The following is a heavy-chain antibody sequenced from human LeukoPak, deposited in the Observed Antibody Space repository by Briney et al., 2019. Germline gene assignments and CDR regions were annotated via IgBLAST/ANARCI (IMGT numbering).Heavy chain of an antibody. J-gene: IGHJ4*02. CDR2: IKSKTDGGTT. CDR1: GFTFSNAW. Sequence: GGSLRLSCAASGFTFSNAWMSWVRQAPGKGLEWVGRIKSKTDGGTTDYAAPVKGRFTISRDDSKNTLYLQMNSLKTEDTAVNYCTTDGTYYGSGSYSYWGQGTLVTVSS. D-gene: IGHD3-10*01. V-gene: IGHV3-15*01. CDR3: TTDGTYYGSGSYSY.